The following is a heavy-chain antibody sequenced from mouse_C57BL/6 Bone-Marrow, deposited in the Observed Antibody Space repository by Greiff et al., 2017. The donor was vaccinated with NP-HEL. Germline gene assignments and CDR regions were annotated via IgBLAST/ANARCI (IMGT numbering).Heavy chain of an antibody. CDR3: ARNWEGYYGNYLAWFAY. CDR1: GFSLTSYA. CDR2: IWTGGGT. V-gene: IGHV2-9-1*01. Sequence: VMLVESGPGLVAPSQSLSITCTVSGFSLTSYAISWVRQPPGKGLEWLGVIWTGGGTNYNSALKSRLSISKDNSKSQVFLKMNSLQTDDTARYYCARNWEGYYGNYLAWFAYWGQGTLVTVSA. D-gene: IGHD2-1*01. J-gene: IGHJ3*01.